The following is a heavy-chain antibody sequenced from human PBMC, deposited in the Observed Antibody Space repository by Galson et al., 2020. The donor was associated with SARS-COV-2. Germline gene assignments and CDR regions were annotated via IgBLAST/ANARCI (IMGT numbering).Heavy chain of an antibody. D-gene: IGHD5-18*01. CDR3: ARDKFTDTAMVGLDY. V-gene: IGHV3-21*01. CDR1: GFTFSSYS. J-gene: IGHJ4*02. CDR2: ISSSSSYI. Sequence: NSGGSLRLSCAASGFTFSSYSMNWVRQAPGKGLEWVSSISSSSSYIYYADSVKGRFTISRDNAKNSLYLQMNSLRAEDTAVYYCARDKFTDTAMVGLDYWGQGTLVTVSS.